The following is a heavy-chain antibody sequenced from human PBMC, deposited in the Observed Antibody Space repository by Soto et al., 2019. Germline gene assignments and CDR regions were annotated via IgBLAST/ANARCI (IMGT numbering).Heavy chain of an antibody. CDR3: ARDPGQHEAMDY. CDR2: IWHDGKNK. D-gene: IGHD6-13*01. Sequence: QVQVVESGGGVVQPGRSLRLSCVASGFTFRNFGMHWVRQAPGKGLEWVAVIWHDGKNKYYADSAEGRFTVSRDNSKNTLYLQMNSLTAEDTAVYYCARDPGQHEAMDYWGQGTLVTVSS. V-gene: IGHV3-33*01. J-gene: IGHJ4*02. CDR1: GFTFRNFG.